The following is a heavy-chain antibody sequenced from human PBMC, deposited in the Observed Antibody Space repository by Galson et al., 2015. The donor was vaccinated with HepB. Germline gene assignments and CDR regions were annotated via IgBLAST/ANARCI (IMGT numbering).Heavy chain of an antibody. CDR1: GFTFSSYS. CDR2: ISSSSSYI. CDR3: ARSSILWYSSGWSRGGDFDY. J-gene: IGHJ4*02. D-gene: IGHD6-19*01. V-gene: IGHV3-21*01. Sequence: SLRLSCAASGFTFSSYSMNWVRQAPGKGLEWVSSISSSSSYIYYADSVKGRFTISRDNAKNSLYLQMNGLRAEDTAVYYCARSSILWYSSGWSRGGDFDYWGQGALVTASS.